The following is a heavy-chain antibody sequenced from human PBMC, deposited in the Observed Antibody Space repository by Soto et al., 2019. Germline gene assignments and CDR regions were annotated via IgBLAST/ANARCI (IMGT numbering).Heavy chain of an antibody. V-gene: IGHV3-11*05. D-gene: IGHD6-13*01. CDR1: GFTFSAYY. J-gene: IGHJ6*02. CDR3: ARDRFSSSWYEDGMDV. CDR2: ISRSSSYT. Sequence: QVQLVESGGGLVKPGGSLRLSCAASGFTFSAYYMSWIRQAPGKVLEWVSYISRSSSYTNYADSVKGRFTISRDNAKNSLYLQMNSLRAEDTAVYYCARDRFSSSWYEDGMDVWGQGTTVTVSS.